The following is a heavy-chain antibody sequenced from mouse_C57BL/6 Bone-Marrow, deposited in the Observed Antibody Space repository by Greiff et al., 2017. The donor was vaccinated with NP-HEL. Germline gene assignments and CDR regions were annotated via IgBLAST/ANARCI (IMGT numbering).Heavy chain of an antibody. D-gene: IGHD2-12*01. CDR1: GYTFTSYW. J-gene: IGHJ1*03. CDR3: ARRRPTYWYIDD. Sequence: VQLQQPGAELVKPGASVKLSCKASGYTFTSYWMQWVKQRPGRGLEWIGRIDPNSGGTKYNEKFKGKATLTVDKPSSTAYMQLSSLTSEDSAVYYGARRRPTYWYIDDWGKGTTVTVSS. V-gene: IGHV1-72*01. CDR2: IDPNSGGT.